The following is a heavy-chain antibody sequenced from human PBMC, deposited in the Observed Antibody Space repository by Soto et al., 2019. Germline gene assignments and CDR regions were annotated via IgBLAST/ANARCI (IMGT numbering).Heavy chain of an antibody. Sequence: SETLSLTCTFSVVSISSGGYYCSWIRQHPWKGLEWIGYIYYSGSTYYNPSLKSRVTISVDTSKNQFSLKLSSVTAADTAAYYCASALPITMVRRVIGPWFDPLGQGTLVIVSS. J-gene: IGHJ5*02. CDR3: ASALPITMVRRVIGPWFDP. CDR1: VVSISSGGYY. D-gene: IGHD3-10*01. V-gene: IGHV4-31*03. CDR2: IYYSGST.